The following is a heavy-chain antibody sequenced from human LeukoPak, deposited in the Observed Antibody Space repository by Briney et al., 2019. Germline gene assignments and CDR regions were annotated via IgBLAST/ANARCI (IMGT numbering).Heavy chain of an antibody. CDR2: INPSGGST. CDR1: GYTFTSYY. D-gene: IGHD5-24*01. J-gene: IGHJ4*02. V-gene: IGHV1-46*01. Sequence: GASVKVSCKASGYTFTSYYMHWVRQAPGQGLEWMGIINPSGGSTSYAQKFQGRVTMTRDTSTSTVYMKLSSLRSEDTAVYYCARDRDGYNYFLAPSEKPNDKLCYWGQGTLVTVSS. CDR3: ARDRDGYNYFLAPSEKPNDKLCY.